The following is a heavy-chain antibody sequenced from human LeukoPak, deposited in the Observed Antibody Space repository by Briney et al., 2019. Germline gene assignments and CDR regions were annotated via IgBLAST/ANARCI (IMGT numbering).Heavy chain of an antibody. D-gene: IGHD3-16*01. Sequence: GGSLRLSCAASGFTVSTNYMSWVRQAPGKGLEWVSVLYSSGSTYYAGSVRGRFTISRDSSKNTLYLQVNSLRADDTAVYYCARPYDYVWGPFVYWGQGTLVTVSS. CDR3: ARPYDYVWGPFVY. V-gene: IGHV3-53*01. CDR1: GFTVSTNY. J-gene: IGHJ4*02. CDR2: LYSSGST.